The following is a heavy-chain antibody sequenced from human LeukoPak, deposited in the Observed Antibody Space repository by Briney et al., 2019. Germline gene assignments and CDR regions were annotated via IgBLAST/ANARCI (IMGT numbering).Heavy chain of an antibody. Sequence: GGSLRLSCAASGFTFSGYYMSWIRQAPGRGLEWVSYISSSGSTIYYADSVKGRFTISRDNSKNTLYLQMNSLRAEDTAVYYCAKDHCSSTSCFYFDYWGQGTLVTVSS. CDR1: GFTFSGYY. V-gene: IGHV3-11*04. J-gene: IGHJ4*02. CDR3: AKDHCSSTSCFYFDY. CDR2: ISSSGSTI. D-gene: IGHD2-2*01.